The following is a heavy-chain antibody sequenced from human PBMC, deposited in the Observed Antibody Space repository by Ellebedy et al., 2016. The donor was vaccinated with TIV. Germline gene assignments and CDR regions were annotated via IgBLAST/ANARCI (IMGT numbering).Heavy chain of an antibody. V-gene: IGHV4-34*01. Sequence: SETLSLXXAVYGGSLSIYSWSWIRQPPGKGLEWIGEIHQSGNTNYNPSLKSRVTISVDTSKNQFSLKLSSVTAADTAVYYCAREGMGATIGNWGQGTLVTVSS. D-gene: IGHD5-12*01. CDR3: AREGMGATIGN. J-gene: IGHJ4*02. CDR1: GGSLSIYS. CDR2: IHQSGNT.